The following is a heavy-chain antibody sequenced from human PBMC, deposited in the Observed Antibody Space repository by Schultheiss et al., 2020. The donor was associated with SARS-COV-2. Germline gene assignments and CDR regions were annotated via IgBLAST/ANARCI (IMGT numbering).Heavy chain of an antibody. D-gene: IGHD3-22*01. CDR2: IHHSGSV. V-gene: IGHV4-34*01. CDR3: AKVANYYDDQGWFDP. Sequence: SQTLSLTCAVYGGSFSANSWSCIWIRQPPGKGLEWIGEIHHSGSVNYNPSLKSRLTISVDTSKNQFSLKLSSVTAADTAVYYCAKVANYYDDQGWFDPWGQGTLVTVSS. J-gene: IGHJ5*02. CDR1: GGSFSANS.